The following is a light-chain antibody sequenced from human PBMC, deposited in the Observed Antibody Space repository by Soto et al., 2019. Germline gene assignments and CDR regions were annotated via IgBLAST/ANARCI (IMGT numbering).Light chain of an antibody. V-gene: IGLV2-14*01. CDR3: SSYTSSSTLDV. CDR1: SSDVGGYNY. J-gene: IGLJ1*01. Sequence: QSALTQPASVSGSPGQSITISCTGTSSDVGGYNYVSWYQQHPGKAPKLMIYEVSNRPSGVSNRFSGSKSGNTASLTISGLQAEDEADEYCSSYTSSSTLDVFGTGTKLTVL. CDR2: EVS.